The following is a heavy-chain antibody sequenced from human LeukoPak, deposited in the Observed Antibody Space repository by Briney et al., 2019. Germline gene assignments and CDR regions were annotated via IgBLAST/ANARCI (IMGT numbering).Heavy chain of an antibody. D-gene: IGHD3-3*01. CDR1: GGSISSYY. J-gene: IGHJ4*02. CDR2: IYYSGST. CDR3: AREGFWSGSFDY. V-gene: IGHV4-59*01. Sequence: SETLSLTCTVSGGSISSYYWSWIRQPPGKGLEWIGYIYYSGSTNYNPSLKSRVTISVDTSKNQFSLKLSFVTAADTAVYYCAREGFWSGSFDYWGQGTLVTVSS.